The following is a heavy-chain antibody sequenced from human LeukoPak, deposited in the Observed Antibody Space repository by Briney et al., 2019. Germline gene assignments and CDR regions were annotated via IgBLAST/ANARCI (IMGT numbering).Heavy chain of an antibody. J-gene: IGHJ6*03. V-gene: IGHV3-23*01. Sequence: GGSLRLSCAASGFTFSDYAMSWVRQAPGEGLEWVSAISGSGDKTFHADSVKGRFTTSRDNSKNTLSLQMSSLRAEDSAVYFCAKDTSAWWYHRAYMNVWGTGTTVTVSS. CDR3: AKDTSAWWYHRAYMNV. CDR1: GFTFSDYA. CDR2: ISGSGDKT. D-gene: IGHD2-15*01.